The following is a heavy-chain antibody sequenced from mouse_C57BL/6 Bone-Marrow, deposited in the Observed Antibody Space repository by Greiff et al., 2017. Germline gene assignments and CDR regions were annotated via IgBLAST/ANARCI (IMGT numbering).Heavy chain of an antibody. Sequence: QVQLQQPGAELVKPGASVKMSCKASGYTFTSYWITWVKQRPGQGLEWIGDIYPGSGSTNYNEKFKSKATLTVDTSSSTASRQLSSLTSEDSADYYCARSGTTGVAKAYWGRGTLVTVSA. CDR1: GYTFTSYW. V-gene: IGHV1-55*01. D-gene: IGHD1-1*01. J-gene: IGHJ3*01. CDR3: ARSGTTGVAKAY. CDR2: IYPGSGST.